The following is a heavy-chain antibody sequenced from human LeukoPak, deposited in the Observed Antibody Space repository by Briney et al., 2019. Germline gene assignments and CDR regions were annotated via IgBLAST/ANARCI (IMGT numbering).Heavy chain of an antibody. V-gene: IGHV4-59*12. CDR2: IYYSGST. J-gene: IGHJ4*02. CDR1: GGSISSYF. Sequence: SETLSLTCTVSGGSISSYFWNWVRQPPGKGLEWIGYIYYSGSTNYNPSLKSRVTISVDKSKNQFSLKLSSVTAADTAVYYCARRMGDILTGYYPPYFDYWGQGTLVTVSS. CDR3: ARRMGDILTGYYPPYFDY. D-gene: IGHD3-9*01.